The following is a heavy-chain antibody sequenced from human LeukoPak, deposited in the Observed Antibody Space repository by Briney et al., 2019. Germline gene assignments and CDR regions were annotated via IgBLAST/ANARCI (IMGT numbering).Heavy chain of an antibody. J-gene: IGHJ4*02. CDR3: AKDGGQDSSGGDCFDY. V-gene: IGHV3-30*02. CDR2: IRYDGSNK. D-gene: IGHD3-22*01. CDR1: GFTFSSYG. Sequence: GGSLRLSCAASGFTFSSYGMHWVRQAPGKGLEWVAFIRYDGSNKYYADSVKGRFTISRDNSKNTLYLQMNSLRAEDTAVYYCAKDGGQDSSGGDCFDYWGQGTLVTVSS.